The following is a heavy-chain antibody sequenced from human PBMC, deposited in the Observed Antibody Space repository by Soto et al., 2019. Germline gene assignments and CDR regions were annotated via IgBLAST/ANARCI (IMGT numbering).Heavy chain of an antibody. V-gene: IGHV4-34*01. CDR2: INHSGST. Sequence: QVQLQQWGAGLLKPSETLSLTCAVYGGSFSDYYWSWIRQAPGRGLEWIAEINHSGSTSYNPSLKSRATISVDTSKTQFYLKLTSLTAADTAVYYCARGVVRRVIIQYTSYFDYWGQGTLVAVSS. J-gene: IGHJ4*02. CDR3: ARGVVRRVIIQYTSYFDY. CDR1: GGSFSDYY. D-gene: IGHD3-10*01.